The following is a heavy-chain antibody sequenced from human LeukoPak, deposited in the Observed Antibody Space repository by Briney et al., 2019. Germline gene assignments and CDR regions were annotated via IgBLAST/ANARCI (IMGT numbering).Heavy chain of an antibody. D-gene: IGHD2-2*01. J-gene: IGHJ6*03. CDR3: ARGRSEVPYYYYYYMDV. CDR1: GFTFSSYA. Sequence: GSLRLSCAASGFTFSSYAMSWVRQPPGKGLEWIGEINHSGSTNYNPSLKSRVTISVDTSKNQFSLKLSSVTAADTAVYYCARGRSEVPYYYYYYMDVWGKGTTVTVSS. V-gene: IGHV4-34*01. CDR2: INHSGST.